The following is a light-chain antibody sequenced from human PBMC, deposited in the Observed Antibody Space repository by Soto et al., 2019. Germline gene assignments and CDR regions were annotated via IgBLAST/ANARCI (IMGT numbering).Light chain of an antibody. CDR1: NIGSKS. CDR2: DDS. CDR3: QVWDSSSEQGGV. J-gene: IGLJ1*01. V-gene: IGLV3-21*02. Sequence: SYELTQPPSVSVAPGQTARITCGGNNIGSKSVHWYQQKPGQAPVLVVYDDSDRPSGTPGGFSGSNAGNTGTLTISRVEAGDEADYYCQVWDSSSEQGGVFGTGTKVTVL.